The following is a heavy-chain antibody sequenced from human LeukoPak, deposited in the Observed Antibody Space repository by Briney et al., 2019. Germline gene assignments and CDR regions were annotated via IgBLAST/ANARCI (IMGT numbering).Heavy chain of an antibody. CDR3: ARHRGVYYGSGSYNKLLDY. CDR1: GGSFSGYC. J-gene: IGHJ4*02. Sequence: SETLSLTCAVYGGSFSGYCWSWIRQPPGKGLEWIGEINHSGSTNYNPSLKSRVTISVDTSKNQFSLKLSSVTAADTAVYYCARHRGVYYGSGSYNKLLDYWGQGTLVTVSS. V-gene: IGHV4-34*01. CDR2: INHSGST. D-gene: IGHD3-10*01.